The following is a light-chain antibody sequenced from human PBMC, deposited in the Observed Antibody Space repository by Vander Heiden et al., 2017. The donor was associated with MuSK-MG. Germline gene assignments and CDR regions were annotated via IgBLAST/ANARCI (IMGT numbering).Light chain of an antibody. CDR1: QSFLYNSNNKHY. J-gene: IGKJ3*01. CDR2: WAS. V-gene: IGKV4-1*01. Sequence: DIVMTQHPASLAVYLGEVATSSCKSSQSFLYNSNNKHYLAWYQQKPGQPPKLLIYWASTLESGVPDRFSGSGSGTDFTLTISSLQAEDVAVYYCQQYYSTPPAFGPGTKVDIK. CDR3: QQYYSTPPA.